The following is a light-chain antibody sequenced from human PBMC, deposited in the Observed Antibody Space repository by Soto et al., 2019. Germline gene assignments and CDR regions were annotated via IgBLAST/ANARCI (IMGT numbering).Light chain of an antibody. Sequence: EIVLTQSPATLSLSPGERATLSCRASQSVTTFLAWYQQKPDQAPRLLIYDASTRATGIPARFSGSGSGTDFTLTISSLEPEDFAVYNCQQRSNWPPVITFGGGTKVEIK. V-gene: IGKV3-11*01. CDR2: DAS. J-gene: IGKJ4*01. CDR3: QQRSNWPPVIT. CDR1: QSVTTF.